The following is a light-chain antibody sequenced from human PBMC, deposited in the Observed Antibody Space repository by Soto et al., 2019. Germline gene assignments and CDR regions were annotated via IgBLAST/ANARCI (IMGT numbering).Light chain of an antibody. CDR3: SSYTSSSSFV. CDR1: SSDVGGYNY. J-gene: IGLJ1*01. V-gene: IGLV2-14*01. Sequence: QSALTQPASVSVSPGQSITISCTGTSSDVGGYNYVSWYQQHPGKAPKLMIYEVSNRPSGVSNRFTGSKSGNTASLTISGLQAEDEADYHCSSYTSSSSFVFGTGTKVTVL. CDR2: EVS.